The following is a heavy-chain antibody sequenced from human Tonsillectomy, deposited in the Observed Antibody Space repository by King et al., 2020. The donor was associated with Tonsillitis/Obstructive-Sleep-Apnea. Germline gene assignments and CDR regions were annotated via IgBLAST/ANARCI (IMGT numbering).Heavy chain of an antibody. CDR3: TRALYDFWSGYFDY. D-gene: IGHD3-3*01. CDR2: IKSEAFGGTT. CDR1: GFTFGDYA. V-gene: IGHV3-49*04. Sequence: VQLVDSGGGLVQPGRSLRLSCTASGFTFGDYAMSWVRQAPGKGLEWVGFIKSEAFGGTTEYAASVKGRFTISRDDSKSIAYLQMNSLKTEDTAVYYCTRALYDFWSGYFDYWGQGTLVTVSS. J-gene: IGHJ4*02.